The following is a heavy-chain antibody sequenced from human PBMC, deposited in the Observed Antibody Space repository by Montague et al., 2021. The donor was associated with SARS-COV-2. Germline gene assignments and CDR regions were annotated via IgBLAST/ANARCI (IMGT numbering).Heavy chain of an antibody. CDR1: GGSISSGSYY. CDR2: IYTSGST. J-gene: IGHJ4*02. V-gene: IGHV4-61*10. CDR3: ARASFHLTGYYNDYFDY. Sequence: SETLSLTCTVSGGSISSGSYYWNWIRQPAGKGLEWIGYIYTSGSTNYNPSLKSRVTISVDTSKNQFSLKLSSVTAADTAVYYCARASFHLTGYYNDYFDYWGQGTLVTVSS. D-gene: IGHD3-9*01.